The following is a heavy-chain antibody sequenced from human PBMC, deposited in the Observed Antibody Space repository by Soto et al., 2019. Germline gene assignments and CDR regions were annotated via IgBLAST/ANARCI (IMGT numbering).Heavy chain of an antibody. CDR2: IYYSGST. J-gene: IGHJ6*02. CDR3: ARDWEGGPYCSGGSCYYYYYGMDV. CDR1: GGSISSGDYY. V-gene: IGHV4-30-4*01. D-gene: IGHD2-15*01. Sequence: QVQLQESGPGLVKPSQTLSLTCTVSGGSISSGDYYWSWIRQPPGKGLEWIGYIYYSGSTYYNPSLKSRVTISVDTSKNQFSLKLSSVTAADTAVYYCARDWEGGPYCSGGSCYYYYYGMDVWGQGTTVTVSS.